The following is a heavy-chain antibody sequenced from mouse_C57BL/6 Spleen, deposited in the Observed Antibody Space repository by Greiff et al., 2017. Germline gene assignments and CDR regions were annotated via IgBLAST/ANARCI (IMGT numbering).Heavy chain of an antibody. V-gene: IGHV1-64*01. D-gene: IGHD1-1*01. J-gene: IGHJ4*01. Sequence: QVQLKQPGAELVKPGASVKLSCKASGYTFTSYWMHWVKQRPGQGLEWIGMIHPNSGSTNYNEKFKSKATLTVDKSSSTAYMQLSSLTSEDSAVYYCARSYYYGSSPYYYAMDYWGQGTSVTVSS. CDR1: GYTFTSYW. CDR3: ARSYYYGSSPYYYAMDY. CDR2: IHPNSGST.